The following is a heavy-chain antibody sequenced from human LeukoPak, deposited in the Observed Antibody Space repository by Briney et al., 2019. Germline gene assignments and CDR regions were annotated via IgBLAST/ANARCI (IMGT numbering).Heavy chain of an antibody. J-gene: IGHJ3*02. V-gene: IGHV4-39*07. CDR2: IYYSGST. D-gene: IGHD2-2*01. CDR3: ARDRYCSSTSCYLNDAFDI. CDR1: GGSISSSSYY. Sequence: SETLSLTCTVSGGSISSSSYYWGWIRQPPGKGLEWIGSIYYSGSTYYNPSLKSRVTISVDTSKNQFSLKLSSVTAADTAVYYCARDRYCSSTSCYLNDAFDIWGQGTMVTVSS.